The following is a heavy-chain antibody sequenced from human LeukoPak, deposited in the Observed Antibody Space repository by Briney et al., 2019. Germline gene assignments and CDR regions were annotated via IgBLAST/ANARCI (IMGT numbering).Heavy chain of an antibody. CDR2: IYYIGST. J-gene: IGHJ4*02. CDR3: ASVRRDGYPFDY. V-gene: IGHV4-59*02. D-gene: IGHD5-24*01. CDR1: GGSVSSHY. Sequence: SETLSLTCTVSGGSVSSHYCNWVRQPPGKGLEWIGYIYYIGSTNYNPSLKSRVTISVDTSKNQFSLKLSSVTAADTAVYYCASVRRDGYPFDYWGQGTLVTVSS.